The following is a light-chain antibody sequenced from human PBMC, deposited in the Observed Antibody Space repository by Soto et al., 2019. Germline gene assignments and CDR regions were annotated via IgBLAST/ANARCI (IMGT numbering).Light chain of an antibody. CDR3: HQYGSSPWT. J-gene: IGKJ1*01. V-gene: IGKV3-20*01. Sequence: EIVMTQSPATLSVSPGERATLSCRASQSVSSKLAWYQQKPGQAPRLLIYGASSRATGIPDRFSGSGSGTDFTLTISRLEPEDFAVYYCHQYGSSPWTFGQGTKVDIK. CDR2: GAS. CDR1: QSVSSK.